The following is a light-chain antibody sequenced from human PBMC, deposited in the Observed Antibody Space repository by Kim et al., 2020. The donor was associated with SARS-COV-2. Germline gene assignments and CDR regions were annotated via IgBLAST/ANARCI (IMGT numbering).Light chain of an antibody. J-gene: IGKJ2*01. CDR2: DAS. V-gene: IGKV3-15*01. CDR3: QQHNSWPYT. Sequence: VFPGERATLSGRASENIRSNLAWYQHRPGQAPRLLLYDASTRATGIPARFSGSGSGTEFTLTISSLQSEDFAIYFCQQHNSWPYTFGQGTKLEI. CDR1: ENIRSN.